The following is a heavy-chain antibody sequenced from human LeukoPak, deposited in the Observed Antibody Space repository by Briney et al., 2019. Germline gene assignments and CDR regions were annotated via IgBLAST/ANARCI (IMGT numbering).Heavy chain of an antibody. V-gene: IGHV3-20*04. J-gene: IGHJ6*03. CDR2: INWNGGST. CDR1: GFAFDDYG. D-gene: IGHD3-10*01. Sequence: GGSLRLSCAASGFAFDDYGMSWVRQAPGKGLEWVSGINWNGGSTGYADSVKGRFTISRDNAKNSLYLQMNSLRAEDTALYYCARVRYGSGSYYNYYYYYMDVWGKGTTVTVSS. CDR3: ARVRYGSGSYYNYYYYYMDV.